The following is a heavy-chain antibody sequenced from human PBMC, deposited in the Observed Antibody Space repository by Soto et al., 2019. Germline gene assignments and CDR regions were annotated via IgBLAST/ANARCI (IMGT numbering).Heavy chain of an antibody. Sequence: HPGKGLEWIGYIYYSGSAYYNPSLKSRVSMSVDTSKNQFSLKLSSVTAADTAIYFCERDDSSNWHYFGFPGQGTLVSLSS. CDR2: IYYSGSA. J-gene: IGHJ4*02. V-gene: IGHV4-31*02. CDR3: ERDDSSNWHYFGF. D-gene: IGHD6-13*01.